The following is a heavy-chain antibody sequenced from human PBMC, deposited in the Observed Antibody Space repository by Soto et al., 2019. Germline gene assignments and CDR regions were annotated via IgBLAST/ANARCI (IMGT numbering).Heavy chain of an antibody. CDR3: AREDVDTAMVTPYRLDP. D-gene: IGHD5-18*01. J-gene: IGHJ5*02. Sequence: PSETLSLTCAVYGGSFSGYYWSRIRQPPGKGLEWIGEINHSGSTNYNPSLKSRVTISVDTSKNQFSLKLSSVTAADTAVYYCAREDVDTAMVTPYRLDPWGQGTLVTVSS. CDR2: INHSGST. CDR1: GGSFSGYY. V-gene: IGHV4-34*01.